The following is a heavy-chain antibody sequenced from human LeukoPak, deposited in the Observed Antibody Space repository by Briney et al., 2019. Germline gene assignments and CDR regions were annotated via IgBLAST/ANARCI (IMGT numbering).Heavy chain of an antibody. V-gene: IGHV4-39*01. CDR1: GDSVSRSDSY. Sequence: SEILSLTCSVSGDSVSRSDSYWDWIRQPPGKGLEWIGTIYYSGRTYYSPSLKSRVTMSVDPSNNQFSLNLRSVTAADTAVYYCARRRYYDGSGYLEWGQGTLLSVPS. CDR2: IYYSGRT. CDR3: ARRRYYDGSGYLE. D-gene: IGHD3-22*01. J-gene: IGHJ1*01.